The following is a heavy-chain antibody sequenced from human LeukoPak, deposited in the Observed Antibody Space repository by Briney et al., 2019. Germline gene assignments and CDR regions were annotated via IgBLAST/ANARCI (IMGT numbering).Heavy chain of an antibody. CDR2: IASDGSST. CDR1: GFTFGSYW. V-gene: IGHV3-74*01. J-gene: IGHJ4*02. CDR3: AREGQVGATRFDY. Sequence: GGSLRLSCAASGFTFGSYWMNWVRQAPGKGLVWVSRIASDGSSTTYADSVKGRFTISRDNSKNTLYLQMNSLRAEDTAVYYCAREGQVGATRFDYWGQGTLVTVSS. D-gene: IGHD1-26*01.